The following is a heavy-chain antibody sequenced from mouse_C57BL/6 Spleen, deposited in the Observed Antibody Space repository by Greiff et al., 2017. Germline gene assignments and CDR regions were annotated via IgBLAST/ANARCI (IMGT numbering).Heavy chain of an antibody. J-gene: IGHJ3*01. D-gene: IGHD1-1*01. CDR1: GYSITSGYY. CDR3: ARGSSSGFAY. V-gene: IGHV3-6*01. CDR2: ISYDGSN. Sequence: EVQRVESGPGLVKPSQSLSLTCSVTGYSITSGYYWNWIRQFPGNKLEWMGYISYDGSNNYNPSLKNRISITRDTSKNQFFLKLNSVTTEDTATYYCARGSSSGFAYWGQGTLVTVSA.